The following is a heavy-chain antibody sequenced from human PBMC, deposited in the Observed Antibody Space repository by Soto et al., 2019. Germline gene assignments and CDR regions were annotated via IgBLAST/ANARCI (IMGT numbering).Heavy chain of an antibody. Sequence: EVQLLESGGGLVQPGGSLRLSCAASGFTFSSYAMSWVRQAPGKGLECVSAISGSGGSTYYADSVKGRFTVSRDNSKNTLYLQMNSLRAEDTAVYYCAKDEWSSTRFDYWGQGTLVTVSS. CDR3: AKDEWSSTRFDY. V-gene: IGHV3-23*01. D-gene: IGHD2-2*01. CDR2: ISGSGGST. CDR1: GFTFSSYA. J-gene: IGHJ4*02.